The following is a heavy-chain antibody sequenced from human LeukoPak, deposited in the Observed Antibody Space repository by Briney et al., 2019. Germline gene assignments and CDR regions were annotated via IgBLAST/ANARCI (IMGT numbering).Heavy chain of an antibody. J-gene: IGHJ4*02. CDR3: AGDYGDYVY. Sequence: GGSLRLSCAASGFTFSSYSMNWVRQAPGKGLEWVSVIYSGGSTYYADSVKGRFTISRDNSKNTLYLQMNSLRAEDTAVYYCAGDYGDYVYWGQGTLVTVSS. D-gene: IGHD4-17*01. CDR2: IYSGGST. V-gene: IGHV3-53*01. CDR1: GFTFSSYS.